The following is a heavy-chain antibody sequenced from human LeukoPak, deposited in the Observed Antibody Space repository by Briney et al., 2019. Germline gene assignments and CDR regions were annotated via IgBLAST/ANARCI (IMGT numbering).Heavy chain of an antibody. V-gene: IGHV3-7*03. CDR3: ARGGGLDA. CDR1: GFTFNNYW. J-gene: IGHJ6*02. CDR2: IKPGGNEK. D-gene: IGHD3-16*01. Sequence: GGSLRLSCAASGFTFNNYWMTWVRQGPGKGLEWVANIKPGGNEKYYVDSVKGRFTISRDNAKNSLNLQMSNLRAEDTAVYFCARGGGLDAWGQGATVTVSS.